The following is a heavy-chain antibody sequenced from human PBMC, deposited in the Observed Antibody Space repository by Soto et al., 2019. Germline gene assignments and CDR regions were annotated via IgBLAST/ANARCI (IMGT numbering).Heavy chain of an antibody. J-gene: IGHJ4*02. CDR3: AREPGIAAAGTFDY. CDR1: GYTFTSYG. D-gene: IGHD6-13*01. CDR2: ISAYNGNT. V-gene: IGHV1-18*01. Sequence: ASVKVSCKASGYTFTSYGISWVRQAPGQGPEWMGWISAYNGNTNYAQKLQGRVTMTTDTSTSTAYMELRSLRSDDTAVYYCAREPGIAAAGTFDYWGQGTLVTVSS.